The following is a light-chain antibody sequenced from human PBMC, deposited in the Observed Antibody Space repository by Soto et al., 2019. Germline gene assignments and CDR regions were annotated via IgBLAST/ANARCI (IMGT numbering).Light chain of an antibody. Sequence: AIRMTQSPSSLSASTGDRVTINCRASQGISSYLAWYQQKPGKARKLLIYAASTLQSGVPSRFSGSGSGTDFTLTISCLQSEDFATYYCQQYYSYPITFGQGTRLENK. CDR2: AAS. CDR3: QQYYSYPIT. CDR1: QGISSY. J-gene: IGKJ5*01. V-gene: IGKV1-8*01.